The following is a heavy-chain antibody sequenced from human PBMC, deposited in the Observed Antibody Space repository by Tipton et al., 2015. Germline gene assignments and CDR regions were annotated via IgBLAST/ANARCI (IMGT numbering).Heavy chain of an antibody. CDR3: ARVGAGQLTSTPGGFAY. Sequence: GLVKPSQTLSLTCAISGDSVSSNSAAWNWIRQSPSRGLEWLGNTYYRSKWYNDYAVSVKSRITINPDTSKNQFSLQLNSVTPEDTAVYYCARVGAGQLTSTPGGFAYWGQGTLVTVSS. J-gene: IGHJ4*02. D-gene: IGHD1-26*01. CDR1: GDSVSSNSAA. V-gene: IGHV6-1*01. CDR2: TYYRSKWYN.